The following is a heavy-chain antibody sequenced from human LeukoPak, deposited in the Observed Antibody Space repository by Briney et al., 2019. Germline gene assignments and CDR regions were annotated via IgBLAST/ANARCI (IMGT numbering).Heavy chain of an antibody. D-gene: IGHD4-23*01. J-gene: IGHJ4*02. CDR2: IYPSGST. CDR1: GDSISSSNW. V-gene: IGHV4-4*02. Sequence: ASETLSLTCALSGDSISSSNWWTWVRQPPGKGLEWIGEIYPSGSTNYNPSLKSRVTISVDKSKNQFSLKLSSVTAADTAVYYCARNGGNSDVDYWGQGTLVTVYS. CDR3: ARNGGNSDVDY.